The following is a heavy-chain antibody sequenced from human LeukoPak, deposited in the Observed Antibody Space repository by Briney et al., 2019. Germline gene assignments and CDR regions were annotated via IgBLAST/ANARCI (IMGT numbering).Heavy chain of an antibody. Sequence: GASVRVSCKASGYTFTSYGISWVRQAPGQGLGWRGWRSAYNGKTNYAHKLQGRGTMTTATSTSTAYMELRSLRPDDTAVYSCARAQIHGENDSWGQGTLVTVSS. J-gene: IGHJ4*02. CDR3: ARAQIHGENDS. CDR1: GYTFTSYG. D-gene: IGHD4-17*01. V-gene: IGHV1-18*04. CDR2: RSAYNGKT.